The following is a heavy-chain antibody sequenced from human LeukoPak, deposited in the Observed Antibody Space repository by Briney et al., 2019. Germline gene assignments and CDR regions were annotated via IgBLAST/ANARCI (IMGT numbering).Heavy chain of an antibody. CDR1: AFTLNAYK. CDR2: ISYTGTYI. Sequence: GGSLRLSCAASAFTLNAYKMNWVRQAPGKGLEWVSSISYTGTYIYYADSVKGRFTISRDNAQNSLYLQMNSLRAEDTAIYYCVRDRGDYRPFDYWGQGTLVTVSS. J-gene: IGHJ4*02. V-gene: IGHV3-21*01. D-gene: IGHD4-11*01. CDR3: VRDRGDYRPFDY.